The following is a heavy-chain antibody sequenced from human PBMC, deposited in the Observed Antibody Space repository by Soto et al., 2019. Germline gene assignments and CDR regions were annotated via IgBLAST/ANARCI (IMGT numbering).Heavy chain of an antibody. V-gene: IGHV4-30-4*01. Sequence: QVQLQESGPGLVKPSQTLSLTCTVSGGSISSGDYYWSCIRQPPGKGLEWIGYIYYSGSTYYNPSLMSRVTISVDTSKYQFSLKLSSVTAADTAVYYCARGRFLEWLLSGWFDPWGQGTLVTVSS. J-gene: IGHJ5*02. CDR2: IYYSGST. CDR1: GGSISSGDYY. D-gene: IGHD3-3*01. CDR3: ARGRFLEWLLSGWFDP.